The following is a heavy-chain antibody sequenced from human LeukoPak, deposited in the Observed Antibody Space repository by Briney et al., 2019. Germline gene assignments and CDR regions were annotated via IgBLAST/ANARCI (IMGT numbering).Heavy chain of an antibody. J-gene: IGHJ3*01. CDR2: ISYDGSNK. V-gene: IGHV3-30-3*01. CDR3: AKGGGYVLF. Sequence: RTGGSLRLSCAASGFTFSSYAMHWVRQAPGKGLEWVAVISYDGSNKYYADSVKGRFTISRDNSKNTLYLQMNSLRAEDTAVYYCAKGGGYVLFWGQGTMVTVSS. CDR1: GFTFSSYA. D-gene: IGHD5-18*01.